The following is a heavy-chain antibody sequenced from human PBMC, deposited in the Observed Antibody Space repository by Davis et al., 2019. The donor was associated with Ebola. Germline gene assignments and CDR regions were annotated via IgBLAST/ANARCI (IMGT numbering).Heavy chain of an antibody. CDR2: ISYDGSNK. V-gene: IGHV3-30-3*01. CDR3: AREEYQLPPYNWFDP. Sequence: GESLKISCAASGFTFSSYAMHWVRQAPGKGLEWVAVISYDGSNKYYADSVKGRFTISRDNSKNTLYLQMNSLRAEDTAVYYCAREEYQLPPYNWFDPWGQGTLVTVSS. D-gene: IGHD2-2*01. J-gene: IGHJ5*02. CDR1: GFTFSSYA.